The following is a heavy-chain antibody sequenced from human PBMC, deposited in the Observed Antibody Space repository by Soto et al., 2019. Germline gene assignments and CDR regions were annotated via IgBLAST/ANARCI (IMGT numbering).Heavy chain of an antibody. CDR2: IRNHTYHGTT. CDR3: TTAESPAEAHFFDN. CDR1: GFTFGNGA. Sequence: EVQLVESGGGLIQPGRSLRLSCTVSGFTFGNGAINWVRQAPGGGLEWVGLIRNHTYHGTTQYAASVRGRITISRDDPNGIAYLQMSGLKTEDSGVDYCTTAESPAEAHFFDNGGQGALVTVSS. V-gene: IGHV3-49*04. J-gene: IGHJ4*02.